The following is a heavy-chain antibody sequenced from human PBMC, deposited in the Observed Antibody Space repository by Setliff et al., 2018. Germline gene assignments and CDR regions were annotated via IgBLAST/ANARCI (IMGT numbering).Heavy chain of an antibody. D-gene: IGHD3-22*01. CDR2: IIPIFGTA. CDR1: GGTFRNYG. Sequence: GASVKVSCKASGGTFRNYGISWVRQAPGQGLDWMGGIIPIFGTANYAQKFQGRVTITTDDSTNKAYMELISLRSEDTDVYFCARERGSYDSSTHYTYYFDYWGQGTLVTVSS. J-gene: IGHJ4*02. CDR3: ARERGSYDSSTHYTYYFDY. V-gene: IGHV1-69*05.